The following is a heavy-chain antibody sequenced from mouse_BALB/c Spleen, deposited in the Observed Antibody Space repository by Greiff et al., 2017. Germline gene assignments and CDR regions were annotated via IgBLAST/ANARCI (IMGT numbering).Heavy chain of an antibody. J-gene: IGHJ3*01. V-gene: IGHV1-39*01. D-gene: IGHD1-1*01. Sequence: VHVKQSGPELEKPGASVKISCKASGYSFTGYNMNWVKQSNGKSLEWIGNIDPYYGGTSYNQKFKGKATLTVDKSSSTAYMQLKSLTSEDSAVYYCASPGSSYGWFAYWGQGTLVTVSA. CDR3: ASPGSSYGWFAY. CDR1: GYSFTGYN. CDR2: IDPYYGGT.